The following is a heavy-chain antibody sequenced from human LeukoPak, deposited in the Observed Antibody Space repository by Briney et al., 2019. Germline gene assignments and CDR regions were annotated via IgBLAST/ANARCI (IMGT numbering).Heavy chain of an antibody. CDR2: ISSSGSTI. CDR3: ARDRLRYGDYVGLDY. D-gene: IGHD4-17*01. Sequence: GGSLRLSCAAPGFTFSDYYMSWIRQAPGKGLEWVSYISSSGSTIYYADSVKGRFTISRDNAKNSLYLQMNSLRAEDTAVYYCARDRLRYGDYVGLDYWGQGTLVTVSS. V-gene: IGHV3-11*01. CDR1: GFTFSDYY. J-gene: IGHJ4*02.